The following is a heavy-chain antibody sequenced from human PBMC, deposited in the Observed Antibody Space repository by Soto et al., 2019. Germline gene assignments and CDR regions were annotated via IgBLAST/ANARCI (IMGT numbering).Heavy chain of an antibody. CDR1: GGSISSGGYY. CDR3: ARALREELPIYYFDS. V-gene: IGHV4-31*03. D-gene: IGHD1-7*01. CDR2: IYYSGST. J-gene: IGHJ4*02. Sequence: SSETLSLTCTVSGGSISSGGYYWSWIRQHPGKGLEWIGYIYYSGSTYYNPSLKSRVTISVDTSKNQFSLKLSSVTAADTGTYFCARALREELPIYYFDSWGQGTLVTVS.